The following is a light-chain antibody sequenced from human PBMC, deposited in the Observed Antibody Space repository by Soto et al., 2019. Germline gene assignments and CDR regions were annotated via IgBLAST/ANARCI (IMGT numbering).Light chain of an antibody. CDR1: QSIKNY. CDR2: AAS. J-gene: IGKJ2*01. V-gene: IGKV1-39*01. CDR3: QQSYNTPRT. Sequence: DIQMTQSPSSLSASVGDRVTITCRASQSIKNYLNWYQQKPGKAPNLLIYAASILQSGVPSRFSCSGSGTDFTLTISSLQPEDFASYYCQQSYNTPRTFGQGTKLEIK.